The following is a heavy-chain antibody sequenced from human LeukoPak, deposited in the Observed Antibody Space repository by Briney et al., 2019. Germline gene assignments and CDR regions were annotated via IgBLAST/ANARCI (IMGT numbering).Heavy chain of an antibody. CDR1: GFTVSSNY. D-gene: IGHD3-22*01. J-gene: IGHJ3*02. CDR3: AKTLVDYYDSSGYYPSGAFDI. V-gene: IGHV3-53*01. CDR2: IYSGGST. Sequence: GGSLRLSCAASGFTVSSNYMSWVRQAPGKGLEWVSVIYSGGSTYYADSVKGRFTISRDNSKNTLYLQMNSLRAEDTAVYCCAKTLVDYYDSSGYYPSGAFDIWGQGTMVTVSS.